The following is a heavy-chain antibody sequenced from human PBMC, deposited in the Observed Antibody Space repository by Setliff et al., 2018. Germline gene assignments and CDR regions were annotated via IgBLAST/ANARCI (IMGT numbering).Heavy chain of an antibody. CDR2: INGDATIA. V-gene: IGHV3-74*01. J-gene: IGHJ6*03. D-gene: IGHD7-27*01. Sequence: GGSLRLSCVASGFTFSRYWMYWVRQAPGKGLEWVSRINGDATIAHYADSVKGRFTISRDNARNALYLQMVSLRGEDTGVYFCAALDWGENFYNVDVWGKGTTVTVSS. CDR3: AALDWGENFYNVDV. CDR1: GFTFSRYW.